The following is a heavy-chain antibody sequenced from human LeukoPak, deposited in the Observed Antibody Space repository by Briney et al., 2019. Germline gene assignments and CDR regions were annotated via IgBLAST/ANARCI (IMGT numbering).Heavy chain of an antibody. CDR3: AREDTTVTGYYFDY. CDR2: IYHSGST. Sequence: SETLSLTCAVFGGSFSGYFWSWIRQPPGKGLEWIGYIYHSGSTYYNPSLKSRVTISVDRSKNQFSLKLSSVTAADTAVYYCAREDTTVTGYYFDYWGQGTLVTVSS. J-gene: IGHJ4*02. CDR1: GGSFSGYF. V-gene: IGHV4-30-2*01. D-gene: IGHD4-11*01.